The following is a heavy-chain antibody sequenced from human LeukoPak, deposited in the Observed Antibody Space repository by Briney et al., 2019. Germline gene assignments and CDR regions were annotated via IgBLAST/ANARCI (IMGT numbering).Heavy chain of an antibody. J-gene: IGHJ6*02. Sequence: SETLSLTCAVYGGSFSGYYWSWIRQPAGKGLEWIGRIYTSGSTNYNPSLKSRVTMSVDTSKNQFSLKLSSVTAADTAVYYCARFLSGYAFNYYGMDVWGQGTTVTVSS. CDR1: GGSFSGYY. CDR3: ARFLSGYAFNYYGMDV. V-gene: IGHV4-59*10. D-gene: IGHD5-12*01. CDR2: IYTSGST.